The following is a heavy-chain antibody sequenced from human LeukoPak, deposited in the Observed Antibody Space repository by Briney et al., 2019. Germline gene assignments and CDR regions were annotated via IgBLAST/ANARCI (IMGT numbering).Heavy chain of an antibody. CDR1: GYTFNIYY. Sequence: GASVKVSCKTSGYTFNIYYVQWVRQAPGRGLEWMGVIHPNDGSTTYAQKFQGRIIMTSDTSTSTIYMELSSLRSDDTAVYYCARGDIDHWGQGTLVTVSS. CDR3: ARGDIDH. D-gene: IGHD2-15*01. V-gene: IGHV1-46*02. CDR2: IHPNDGST. J-gene: IGHJ5*02.